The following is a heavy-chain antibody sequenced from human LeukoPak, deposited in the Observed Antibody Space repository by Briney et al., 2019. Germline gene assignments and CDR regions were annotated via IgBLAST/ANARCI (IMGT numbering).Heavy chain of an antibody. CDR3: ARRKGYYDSSGYFDY. Sequence: GGSLRLSCAASGFTVSSNYMSWVRQAPGKGLEWVSVIYSGGSTYYADSVKGRFTISRDNSKNTLYLQMNSLRAEDTAVYYCARRKGYYDSSGYFDYWGQGTLVTVSS. CDR2: IYSGGST. D-gene: IGHD3-22*01. V-gene: IGHV3-53*05. J-gene: IGHJ4*02. CDR1: GFTVSSNY.